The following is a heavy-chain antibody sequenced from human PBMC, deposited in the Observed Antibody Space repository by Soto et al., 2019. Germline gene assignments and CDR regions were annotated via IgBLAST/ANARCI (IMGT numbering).Heavy chain of an antibody. CDR3: ARGQRITIFGVVPLGHYGMDV. D-gene: IGHD3-3*01. V-gene: IGHV1-69*13. J-gene: IGHJ6*02. Sequence: SVKVSCKASGGTFSSYAISWVRQAPGQGLEWMGGIIPIFGTANYAQKFQGRVTITADESTSTAYMGLSSLRSEDTAVYYCARGQRITIFGVVPLGHYGMDVWGQGTTVTVSS. CDR2: IIPIFGTA. CDR1: GGTFSSYA.